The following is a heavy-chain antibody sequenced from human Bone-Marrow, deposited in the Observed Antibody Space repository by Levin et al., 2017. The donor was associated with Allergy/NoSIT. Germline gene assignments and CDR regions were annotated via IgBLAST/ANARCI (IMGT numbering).Heavy chain of an antibody. Sequence: GESLKISCAASGFTFSSYWFHWVRQGPGEGLVWVSRINENGIITNYADTVKGRFTISRDNARNTLYLQMNNLRADDTAVYYCARETWLQNVDYWGRGTLVTVSS. CDR1: GFTFSSYW. J-gene: IGHJ4*02. D-gene: IGHD3-9*01. CDR3: ARETWLQNVDY. V-gene: IGHV3-74*01. CDR2: INENGIIT.